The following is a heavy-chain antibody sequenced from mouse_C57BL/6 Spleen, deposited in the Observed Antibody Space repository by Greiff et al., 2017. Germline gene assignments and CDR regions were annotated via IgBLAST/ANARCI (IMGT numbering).Heavy chain of an antibody. Sequence: VQLQQSGAELVKPGASVKLSCKASGYTFTSYWMQWVKQRPGQGLEWIGEIDPSDSYTNYNQKFKGKATLTVDTSSSTAYMQLSSLTSEDSAVYYCARGETGFAYWGQGTLVTVSA. CDR1: GYTFTSYW. J-gene: IGHJ3*01. CDR3: ARGETGFAY. CDR2: IDPSDSYT. V-gene: IGHV1-50*01.